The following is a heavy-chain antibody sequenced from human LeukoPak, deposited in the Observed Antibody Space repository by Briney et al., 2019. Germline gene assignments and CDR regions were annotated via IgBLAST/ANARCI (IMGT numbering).Heavy chain of an antibody. D-gene: IGHD5-12*01. J-gene: IGHJ4*02. V-gene: IGHV3-30*02. CDR2: IRYDGSNK. Sequence: GGSLRLSCAASGFTFSRCGMHWVRQAPGKGLEWVAFIRYDGSNKYYADSVKGRFTISRDNSKNTLYLQMNSLRAEDTAVYYCAKDCRGWLYYFDYWGQGTLVTVSS. CDR3: AKDCRGWLYYFDY. CDR1: GFTFSRCG.